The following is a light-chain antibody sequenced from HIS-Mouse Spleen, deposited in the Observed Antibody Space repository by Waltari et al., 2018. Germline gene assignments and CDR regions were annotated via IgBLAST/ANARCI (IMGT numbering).Light chain of an antibody. J-gene: IGLJ1*01. CDR1: RSYVGSHHL. CDR2: EGS. Sequence: QSALTQPASVSGSPGQSITISCNGTRSYVGSHHLASWYQQHPGKAPKLMIYEGSKRPSGVSNRFSGSKSGNTASLTISGLQAEDEADYYCCSYAGSSTYVFGTGTKVTVL. V-gene: IGLV2-23*01. CDR3: CSYAGSSTYV.